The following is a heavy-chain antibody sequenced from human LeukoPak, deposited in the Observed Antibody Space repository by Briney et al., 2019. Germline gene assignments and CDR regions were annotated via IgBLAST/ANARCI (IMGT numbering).Heavy chain of an antibody. Sequence: GGSLTLSCAASGFTFSNTWMHWVRQPPGKGLVWVARITSDGSSTTYAESVKGRFTISRDNAKNTLYLQMNSLRAEDTAVYYCARDWYHATDYWGQGTLVTVSS. CDR1: GFTFSNTW. D-gene: IGHD2-2*01. CDR2: ITSDGSST. V-gene: IGHV3-74*03. J-gene: IGHJ4*02. CDR3: ARDWYHATDY.